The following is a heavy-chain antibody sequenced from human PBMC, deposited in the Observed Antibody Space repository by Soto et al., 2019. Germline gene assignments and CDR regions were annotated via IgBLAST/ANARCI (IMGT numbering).Heavy chain of an antibody. V-gene: IGHV4-59*08. Sequence: QVQLQESGPGLVKPSETLSLTCTVPGGSIRSYYWSWIRQPPGKGLEWIGYIYYSGSTNYNPSLKSRVAMSVDTSKTQFSLKLSPVTAADTAVYYCARRYGLYFDYWGQGTLVTVSS. J-gene: IGHJ4*02. CDR3: ARRYGLYFDY. CDR2: IYYSGST. D-gene: IGHD4-17*01. CDR1: GGSIRSYY.